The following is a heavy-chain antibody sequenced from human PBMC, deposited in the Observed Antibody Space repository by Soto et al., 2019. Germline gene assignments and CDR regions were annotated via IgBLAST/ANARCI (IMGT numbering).Heavy chain of an antibody. CDR3: ARPFGGWLQSAFDI. Sequence: QVQLVESEGGVVQPGRSLRLSCAASGFTFSSYGMHWVRQAPGKGLEWVAVISYDGSNKYYADSVKGRFTISRDNSKNTLYLQMNSLRAEDTAVYYCARPFGGWLQSAFDIWGQGTMVTVSS. J-gene: IGHJ3*02. CDR2: ISYDGSNK. CDR1: GFTFSSYG. D-gene: IGHD5-12*01. V-gene: IGHV3-30*03.